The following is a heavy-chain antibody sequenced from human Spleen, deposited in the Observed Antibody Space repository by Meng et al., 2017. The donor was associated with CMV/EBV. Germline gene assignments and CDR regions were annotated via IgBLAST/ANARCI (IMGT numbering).Heavy chain of an antibody. Sequence: ASVKVSCKASGYTFTDHYFHWVRQAPGQGLEWMGWIYPNSGGTHYAQKFQGRLTVTTDTSISTGYMELSSLGSDDTAVYYCARDYWYCVSTSCYGYYYYGMDVWGQGTTVTVSS. D-gene: IGHD2-2*01. CDR2: IYPNSGGT. V-gene: IGHV1-2*02. CDR3: ARDYWYCVSTSCYGYYYYGMDV. CDR1: GYTFTDHY. J-gene: IGHJ6*02.